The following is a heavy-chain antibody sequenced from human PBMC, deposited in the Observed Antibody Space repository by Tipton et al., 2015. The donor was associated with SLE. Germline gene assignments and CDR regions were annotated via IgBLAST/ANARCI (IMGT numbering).Heavy chain of an antibody. CDR2: SYSDGPT. D-gene: IGHD5-12*01. CDR1: GFTFRFYG. V-gene: IGHV3-23*03. CDR3: ANLERYSGYDWHFDY. J-gene: IGHJ4*02. Sequence: SLRLSCAASGFTFRFYGMNWVRQAPGKGLEWVSVSYSDGPTYYADSVKGRFTVSRDDSKNTVYLQMNSLRPEDTAVYYCANLERYSGYDWHFDYWGQGTLVTVSS.